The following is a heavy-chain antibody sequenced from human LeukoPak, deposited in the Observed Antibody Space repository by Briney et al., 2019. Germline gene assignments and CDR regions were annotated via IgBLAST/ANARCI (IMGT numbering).Heavy chain of an antibody. CDR1: GYTFTSYG. CDR2: ISAYNGDT. D-gene: IGHD3-22*01. V-gene: IGHV1-18*01. Sequence: ASVKVSCKASGYTFTSYGISWVRQAPGQGLEWMGWISAYNGDTNYAQKLQGRVTMTTDTSTSTAYMELRSLRSDDTAVYYCAREGDSGYYLGGFNYWGQGTLVTVSS. J-gene: IGHJ4*02. CDR3: AREGDSGYYLGGFNY.